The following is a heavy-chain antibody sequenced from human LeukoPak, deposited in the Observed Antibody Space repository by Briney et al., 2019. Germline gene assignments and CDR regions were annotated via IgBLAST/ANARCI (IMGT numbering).Heavy chain of an antibody. J-gene: IGHJ4*02. D-gene: IGHD1-26*01. Sequence: ASVKVSCKASGYTFIGYWMHWVRQAPGQGLEWMGWISLNSGGTNFAQKFRGRVSMTRDTSISTAYMELSRLTSDDTAVYFCARVPRGTGSYFVVDYWGQGTLVTVSS. V-gene: IGHV1-2*02. CDR1: GYTFIGYW. CDR2: ISLNSGGT. CDR3: ARVPRGTGSYFVVDY.